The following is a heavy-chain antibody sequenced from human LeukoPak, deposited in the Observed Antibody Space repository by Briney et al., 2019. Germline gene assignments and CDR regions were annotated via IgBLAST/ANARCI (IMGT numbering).Heavy chain of an antibody. V-gene: IGHV3-11*01. CDR1: GVTFSTYA. D-gene: IGHD6-13*01. CDR2: ISSSGSTI. J-gene: IGHJ4*02. Sequence: GGSLRLSCAASGVTFSTYAMSWGRQAPGKGLEWVSYISSSGSTIYYADSVKGRFTISRDKAKNSLYLQMNSRRAEDTAVYYFARLLYSRSWYFDYWGQGTLVTVSS. CDR3: ARLLYSRSWYFDY.